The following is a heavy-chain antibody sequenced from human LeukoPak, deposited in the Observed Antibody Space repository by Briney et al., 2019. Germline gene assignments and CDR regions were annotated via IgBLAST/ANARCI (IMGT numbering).Heavy chain of an antibody. Sequence: GGSLRLSCVGSGFSLSDYWMHWVRHTPGKGLMWVSRITSDGSTTWYADSVKGRFTVSRDNAKNTLYLQMNGLRAEDTAVYYCARDAVDTANAVWGQGTTVTVSS. CDR2: ITSDGSTT. J-gene: IGHJ6*02. D-gene: IGHD5-18*01. V-gene: IGHV3-74*01. CDR1: GFSLSDYW. CDR3: ARDAVDTANAV.